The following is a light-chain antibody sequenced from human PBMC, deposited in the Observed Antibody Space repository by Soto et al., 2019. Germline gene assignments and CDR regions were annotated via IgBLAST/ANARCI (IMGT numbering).Light chain of an antibody. J-gene: IGKJ4*01. CDR1: QYVSTTF. Sequence: EIALTQSPGTLSLSPGERATLSCRASQYVSTTFFAWYQQKPGQAPRLLIYGTSNRATGIPDRFSGSGYGTDFTLTISRPEPEDFTVYYCQQYGSSPLTFGGGTRMEIK. CDR3: QQYGSSPLT. V-gene: IGKV3-20*01. CDR2: GTS.